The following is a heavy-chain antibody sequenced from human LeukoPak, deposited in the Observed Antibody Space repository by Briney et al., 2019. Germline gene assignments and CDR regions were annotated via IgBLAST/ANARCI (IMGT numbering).Heavy chain of an antibody. CDR3: ARVGESSGYYFDY. Sequence: PGGSLRLSCAASGFTFDDYGMSWVRQGPGKGLEWVSGINWNGDSTGYTDSLNGRFTISRDNAKNSLYLQINSLRAEDTALYYCARVGESSGYYFDYWGQGTLVTVSS. V-gene: IGHV3-20*04. D-gene: IGHD3-22*01. CDR2: INWNGDST. CDR1: GFTFDDYG. J-gene: IGHJ4*02.